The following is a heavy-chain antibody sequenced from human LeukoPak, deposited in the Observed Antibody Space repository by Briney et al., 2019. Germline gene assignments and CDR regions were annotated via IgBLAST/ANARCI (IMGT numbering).Heavy chain of an antibody. CDR2: INPSGGST. D-gene: IGHD2-8*01. Sequence: ASVKVSCKASGYTFTSYYMHWVRQAPGQGLEWMGIINPSGGSTSYAQKFQGRVTMTRDTSTSTAYMELRSLRSDDTAVYYCARAGGCTNGVCYFAFDYWGQGTLVTVSS. CDR1: GYTFTSYY. V-gene: IGHV1-46*01. J-gene: IGHJ4*02. CDR3: ARAGGCTNGVCYFAFDY.